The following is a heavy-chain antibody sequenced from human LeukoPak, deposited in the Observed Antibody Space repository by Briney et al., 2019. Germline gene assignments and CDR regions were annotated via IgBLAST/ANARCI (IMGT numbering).Heavy chain of an antibody. Sequence: SETLSLTCTVSGDSISSYFWSWIRQPPGKGLEWIGYIYYSGSTNYNPSLKSRVTISVDTSKNQFSLKLSSVTAADTAVYYCARRSSWYGFYFDYWGQGTLVTVSS. CDR2: IYYSGST. V-gene: IGHV4-59*08. CDR3: ARRSSWYGFYFDY. CDR1: GDSISSYF. D-gene: IGHD6-13*01. J-gene: IGHJ4*02.